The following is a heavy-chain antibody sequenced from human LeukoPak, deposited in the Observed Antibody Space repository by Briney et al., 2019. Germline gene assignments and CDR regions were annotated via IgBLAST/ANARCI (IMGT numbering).Heavy chain of an antibody. V-gene: IGHV3-30*18. CDR2: MAYDGSYK. CDR3: AKVESGTPGPH. Sequence: GGSLRLSCAASGFTFSSHWMHWARQAPGKGLEWVAVMAYDGSYKYYGDSVKGRFTISRDNSKNTLYLQMNSLREEDTGLYYCAKVESGTPGPHWGQGTLVTVSS. D-gene: IGHD1-26*01. CDR1: GFTFSSHW. J-gene: IGHJ4*02.